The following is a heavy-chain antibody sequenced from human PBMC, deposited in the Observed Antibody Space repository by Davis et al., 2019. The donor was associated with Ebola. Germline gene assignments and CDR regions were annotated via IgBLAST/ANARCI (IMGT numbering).Heavy chain of an antibody. D-gene: IGHD1-26*01. CDR1: GASVSSSSYF. Sequence: PSETLSLTCTVSGASVSSSSYFWGWIRQPPGKGLEWIGIFLYGGTTHSSPSLKSRVTMSIDMSKNQFSLKLTSVTAADTAVYYCARVYASGSLNFYYGMDVWGQGTTVTVSS. CDR3: ARVYASGSLNFYYGMDV. CDR2: FLYGGTT. V-gene: IGHV4-39*07. J-gene: IGHJ6*02.